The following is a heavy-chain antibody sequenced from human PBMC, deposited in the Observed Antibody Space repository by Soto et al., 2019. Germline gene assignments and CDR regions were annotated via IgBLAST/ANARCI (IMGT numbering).Heavy chain of an antibody. V-gene: IGHV3-33*01. CDR3: ARAVLLGIGAAGS. D-gene: IGHD6-25*01. CDR2: IWNDGSEK. Sequence: QVQLVESGGGVVQPGSSLRLSCAASGFAFDRYGMHWVRQAPGKGLEWVAVIWNDGSEKRYADSVKGRFTISRDNSEKILFLQMNKMRAEDTAVYFRARAVLLGIGAAGSWGQGIRVPVSS. CDR1: GFAFDRYG. J-gene: IGHJ5*02.